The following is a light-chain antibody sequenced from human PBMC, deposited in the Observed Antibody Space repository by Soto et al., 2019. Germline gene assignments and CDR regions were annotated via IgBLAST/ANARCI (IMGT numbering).Light chain of an antibody. CDR1: QSVSSSY. J-gene: IGKJ4*01. V-gene: IGKV3-20*01. Sequence: IVLTQSPGTLSLSPGEIATLSCRGSQSVSSSYLAWYQQKPGQAPRLLIYVPSNRATGLPDRFSGSGSATAFTLTIRRLEQEAFAVYYSQQYDTSNLTLGGGSKVDIK. CDR2: VPS. CDR3: QQYDTSNLT.